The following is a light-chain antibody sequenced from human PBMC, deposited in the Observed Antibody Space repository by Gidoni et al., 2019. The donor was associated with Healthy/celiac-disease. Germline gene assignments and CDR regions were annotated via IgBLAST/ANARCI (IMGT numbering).Light chain of an antibody. Sequence: EIVMTQSPATLSVSPGERATLSCRASQSVSSNLAWYQQTPGHAPRLLLYGASTRATGIPARFSGRGSVTEFTLTISSLQSEDFAVYYCQQYNGWHTFGGGTKVEIK. CDR2: GAS. CDR3: QQYNGWHT. CDR1: QSVSSN. V-gene: IGKV3-15*01. J-gene: IGKJ4*01.